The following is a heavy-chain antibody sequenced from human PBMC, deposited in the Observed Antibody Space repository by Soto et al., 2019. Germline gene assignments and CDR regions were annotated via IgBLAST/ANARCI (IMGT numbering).Heavy chain of an antibody. J-gene: IGHJ4*02. Sequence: PSETLSLTCAVSGGSISSGDWWTWVRQPPGKGLEWIADIYHSGSTNYNPSLKSRVTISVDTSKNQFSLKLSSVTAADTAVYYCARVWGYYFDYWGQGTLVTVSS. V-gene: IGHV4-4*02. CDR2: IYHSGST. CDR1: GGSISSGDW. D-gene: IGHD3-16*01. CDR3: ARVWGYYFDY.